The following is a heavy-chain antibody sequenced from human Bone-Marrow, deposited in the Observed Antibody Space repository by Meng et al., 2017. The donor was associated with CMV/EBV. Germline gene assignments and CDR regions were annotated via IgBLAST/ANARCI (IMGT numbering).Heavy chain of an antibody. J-gene: IGHJ5*01. CDR2: IEQDASEK. V-gene: IGHV3-7*04. CDR3: ARGGWRPDS. CDR1: GFTFSNYW. Sequence: GESLKISCTASGFTFSNYWMSWVRQAPGKGLEWVANIEQDASEKYYVDSVKGRFTISRDNAQNSLYLQMNSLRAEDTAVYYCARGGWRPDSWGQGTLVTVSS. D-gene: IGHD2-15*01.